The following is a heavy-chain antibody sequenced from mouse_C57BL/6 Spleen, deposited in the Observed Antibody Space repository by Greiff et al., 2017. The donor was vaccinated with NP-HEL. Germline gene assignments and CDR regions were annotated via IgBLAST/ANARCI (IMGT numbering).Heavy chain of an antibody. D-gene: IGHD1-1*01. Sequence: VQLQQSGAELVRPGASVKLSCTASGFNIKDDYMHWVKQRPEQSLEWIGWIDPENGDTEYASKFQGKATITADTSSNTAYLQLSSLTSEDTAVYYCTTGSSYDYAMDYWGQGTSVTVSS. J-gene: IGHJ4*01. CDR3: TTGSSYDYAMDY. CDR2: IDPENGDT. CDR1: GFNIKDDY. V-gene: IGHV14-4*01.